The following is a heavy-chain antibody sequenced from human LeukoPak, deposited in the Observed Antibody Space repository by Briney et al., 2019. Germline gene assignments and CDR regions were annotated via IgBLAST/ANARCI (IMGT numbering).Heavy chain of an antibody. V-gene: IGHV1-69*13. D-gene: IGHD3-16*01. CDR1: GGTSSNYA. J-gene: IGHJ4*02. CDR2: IIPIFGTA. Sequence: SVTVSFKASGGTSSNYAISWVRQAPGQGLEWMGGIIPIFGTANYAQKFQGRVTITADESTSTAYMELSSLKSEDTAVYYCARNIRFGGNYYFDYWGQGTLVTVSS. CDR3: ARNIRFGGNYYFDY.